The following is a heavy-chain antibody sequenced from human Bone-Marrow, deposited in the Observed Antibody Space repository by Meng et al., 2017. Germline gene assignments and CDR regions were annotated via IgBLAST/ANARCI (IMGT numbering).Heavy chain of an antibody. D-gene: IGHD6-13*01. Sequence: GESLKTSCAASGFTFSSFAMHWVRQAPGKGLEWVAVISYDGSNKYYADSVKGRFTISRDNSKNTLYLQMNSLRAEDTAVYYCARDAGYSSSGPLDYWGQGTLVTVSS. CDR1: GFTFSSFA. J-gene: IGHJ4*01. CDR3: ARDAGYSSSGPLDY. CDR2: ISYDGSNK. V-gene: IGHV3-30*04.